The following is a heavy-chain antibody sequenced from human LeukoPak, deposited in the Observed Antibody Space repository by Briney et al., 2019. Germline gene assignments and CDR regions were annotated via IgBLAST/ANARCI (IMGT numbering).Heavy chain of an antibody. D-gene: IGHD6-13*01. J-gene: IGHJ2*01. CDR3: ARVSSSWYQDWYFDL. Sequence: PSETLSLTCTVSGGSISSYYWSWIRQPAGKGLEWIGRIDTSGNTNYKPSLKSRVTMSVDTSKKQFSLKLSSVTAADTAVYYCARVSSSWYQDWYFDLWGRGTLITVSS. CDR2: IDTSGNT. CDR1: GGSISSYY. V-gene: IGHV4-4*07.